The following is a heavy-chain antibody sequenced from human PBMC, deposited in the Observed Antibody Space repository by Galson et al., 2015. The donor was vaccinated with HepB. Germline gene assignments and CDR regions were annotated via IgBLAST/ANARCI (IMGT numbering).Heavy chain of an antibody. CDR3: ARGLAGAAGRDDAFDI. V-gene: IGHV3-64*01. D-gene: IGHD6-13*01. CDR1: GFTFSSYA. CDR2: ISSNGGST. Sequence: SLRLSCAASGFTFSSYAMHWVRQAPGKGLEYVSAISSNGGSTYYANSVKGRFTISRDNSKNTLYLQMGSLRAEDMAVYYCARGLAGAAGRDDAFDIWGQGTMVTVSS. J-gene: IGHJ3*02.